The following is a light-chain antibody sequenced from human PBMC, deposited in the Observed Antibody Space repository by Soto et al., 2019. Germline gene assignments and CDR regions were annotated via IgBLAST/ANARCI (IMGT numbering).Light chain of an antibody. Sequence: QTVVTQEPSFSVSPGGTVTLTCGLSSGSVSTSYYPRWYQQTPGQAPRTLIYNTNTRSSGVPDRFSGSILGNRAALTITGAQADDESDYYCVLYMRSGISVFGGGTKLTVL. J-gene: IGLJ2*01. CDR3: VLYMRSGISV. V-gene: IGLV8-61*01. CDR1: SGSVSTSYY. CDR2: NTN.